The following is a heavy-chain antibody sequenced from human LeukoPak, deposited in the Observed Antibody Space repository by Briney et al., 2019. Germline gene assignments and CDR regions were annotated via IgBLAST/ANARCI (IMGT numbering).Heavy chain of an antibody. CDR3: AKEYYGGWGDD. D-gene: IGHD4-23*01. CDR1: GFTFSSYG. J-gene: IGHJ4*02. CDR2: ISGSGTNT. V-gene: IGHV3-23*01. Sequence: PGGSLRLSCAASGFTFSSYGMHWVRQAPGQGLEWVSSISGSGTNTYYADSVKGRFTISRDNSKSTLYLQVNSLRAEDTALYYCAKEYYGGWGDDWGQGTLVTVSS.